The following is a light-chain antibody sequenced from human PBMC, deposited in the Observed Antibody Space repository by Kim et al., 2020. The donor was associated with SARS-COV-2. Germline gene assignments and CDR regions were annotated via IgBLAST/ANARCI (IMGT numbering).Light chain of an antibody. J-gene: IGKJ4*02. Sequence: EIVMTQSPATLSVSPGERVSLSCRASQSVSNNLAWYQQKPGQTPRLLIYGASTRATGIPARFSGSGSQTEFTLTISSLQSEDFAVYYCQQYYNGPPLTFGGGTKVDIK. CDR2: GAS. CDR3: QQYYNGPPLT. CDR1: QSVSNN. V-gene: IGKV3D-15*01.